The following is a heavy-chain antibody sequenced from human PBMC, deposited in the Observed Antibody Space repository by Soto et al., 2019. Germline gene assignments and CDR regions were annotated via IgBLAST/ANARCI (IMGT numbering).Heavy chain of an antibody. D-gene: IGHD3-10*01. V-gene: IGHV1-18*01. Sequence: QVQLVQSGAEVKKPGASVKVSCKASGYNFISYSISWVRQAPGQGLEWMGRITAYNGNANYAQKFQGRVTRTTDISTNTAYMDPRTLRSDDTPVSSCARDDPFPPSALGSADNGAYPGMVAWAQGTTVT. CDR3: ARDDPFPPSALGSADNGAYPGMVA. J-gene: IGHJ6*02. CDR2: ITAYNGNA. CDR1: GYNFISYS.